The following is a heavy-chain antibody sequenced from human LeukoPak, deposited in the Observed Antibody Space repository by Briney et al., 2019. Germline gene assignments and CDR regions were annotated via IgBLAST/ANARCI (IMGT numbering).Heavy chain of an antibody. CDR3: ARERLRFLEWLLEPFDY. V-gene: IGHV1-46*01. CDR1: GYTFTSYY. CDR2: INPSGGST. Sequence: ASVKVSCKASGYTFTSYYMHWVRQAPGQGLEWMGIINPSGGSTSYAQKFQGRVTMTRDTSTSTVYMEQSSLRSEDTAVYYCARERLRFLEWLLEPFDYWGQGTLVTVSS. J-gene: IGHJ4*02. D-gene: IGHD3-3*01.